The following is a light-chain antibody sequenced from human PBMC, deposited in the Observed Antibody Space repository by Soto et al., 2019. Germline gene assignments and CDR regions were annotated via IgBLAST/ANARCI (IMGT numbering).Light chain of an antibody. V-gene: IGLV2-14*01. CDR3: SSYTSSSTLNYV. J-gene: IGLJ1*01. CDR1: ISDVGGYNY. Sequence: QSVLTQPASVPGSPGQSITISCTGTISDVGGYNYVSWYQQHPGKAPKLMIYEVSNRPSGVSNRFSGSKSGNTASLTISGLQAEDEADYYCSSYTSSSTLNYVFGTGTKVTLL. CDR2: EVS.